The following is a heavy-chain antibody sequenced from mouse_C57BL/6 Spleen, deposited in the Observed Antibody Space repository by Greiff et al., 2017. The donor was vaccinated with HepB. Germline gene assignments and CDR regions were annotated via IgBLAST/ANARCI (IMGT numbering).Heavy chain of an antibody. V-gene: IGHV1-50*01. CDR3: ARGGYSNYGFAY. D-gene: IGHD2-5*01. J-gene: IGHJ3*01. Sequence: QVQLQQPGAELVKPGASVKLSCKASGYTFTSYWMQWVKQRPGQGLEWIGEIDPSDSYTNYNQKFKGKATLTVDTSSSTAYMQLSSLTSEDSAVYDCARGGYSNYGFAYWGQGTLVTVSA. CDR1: GYTFTSYW. CDR2: IDPSDSYT.